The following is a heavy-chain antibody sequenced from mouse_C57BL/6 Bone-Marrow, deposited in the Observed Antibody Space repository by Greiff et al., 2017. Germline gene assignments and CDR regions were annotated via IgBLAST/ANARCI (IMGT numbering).Heavy chain of an antibody. J-gene: IGHJ4*01. D-gene: IGHD1-1*01. Sequence: EVQLMESGAELVRPGASVKLSCTASGFNIKDDYMHWVKQRPEQGLEWIGWIDPENGDTEYASKFQGKATITADTSSNTAYLQLSSLTSEDTAVYYCTTGTTVVATNAMDYWGQGTSVTVSS. CDR1: GFNIKDDY. CDR3: TTGTTVVATNAMDY. V-gene: IGHV14-4*01. CDR2: IDPENGDT.